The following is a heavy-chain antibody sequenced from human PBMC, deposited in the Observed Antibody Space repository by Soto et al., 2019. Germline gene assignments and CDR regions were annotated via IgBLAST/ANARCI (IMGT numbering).Heavy chain of an antibody. CDR1: GFTFSSYA. CDR3: AHRHFNKVAYFDY. Sequence: GSLRLSCAASGFTFSSYAMHWVRQAPGKGLEWVAVISYDGSNKYYADSVKGRFTISRDNSKNTLYLQMTNMDPVDTATYYCAHRHFNKVAYFDYWGHGTLVTVSS. V-gene: IGHV3-30-3*01. CDR2: ISYDGSNK. J-gene: IGHJ4*01.